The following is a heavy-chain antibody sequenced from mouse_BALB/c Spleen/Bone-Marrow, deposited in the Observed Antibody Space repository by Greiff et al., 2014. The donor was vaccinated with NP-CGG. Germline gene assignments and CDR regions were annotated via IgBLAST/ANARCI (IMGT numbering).Heavy chain of an antibody. J-gene: IGHJ4*01. CDR2: IWADGST. Sequence: VKLMESGPGLVAPSQSLSITCTVSGFSLTNYGVHWVRQPPGKGLEWLGVIWADGSTNYNSALMSRLSISKDNSKSQVFFKMNSLQTDDTATYYCARITTATGAMDYWGQGTSVTVPS. CDR3: ARITTATGAMDY. V-gene: IGHV2-9*02. D-gene: IGHD1-2*01. CDR1: GFSLTNYG.